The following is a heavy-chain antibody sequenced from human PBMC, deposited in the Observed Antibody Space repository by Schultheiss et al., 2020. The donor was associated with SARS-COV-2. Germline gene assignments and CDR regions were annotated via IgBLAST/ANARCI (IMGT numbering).Heavy chain of an antibody. V-gene: IGHV1-18*01. D-gene: IGHD3-16*01. CDR3: AADKITFGGEVFDY. CDR1: GYTFTSYG. CDR2: ISAYNGNT. Sequence: ASVKVSCKASGYTFTSYGISWVRQAPGQGLEWMGWISAYNGNTNYAQKLQGRVTMTTDTSTSTAYMELRSLRSDDTAVYYCAADKITFGGEVFDYWGQGTLVTVSS. J-gene: IGHJ4*02.